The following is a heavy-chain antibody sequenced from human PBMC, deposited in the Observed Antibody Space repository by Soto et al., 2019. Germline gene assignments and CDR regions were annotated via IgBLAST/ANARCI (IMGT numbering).Heavy chain of an antibody. V-gene: IGHV4-59*01. J-gene: IGHJ4*02. Sequence: SETLSLTCTVSGASISRYYWSWIRQPPGKGLEWIGYIYYTGSTNYSPSLKRRVTISTDTSKNQFSLKLNSVTAADTAVYYCARALAYYYGSGSYQNIIHFDYWRLGTLVTVS. CDR3: ARALAYYYGSGSYQNIIHFDY. CDR2: IYYTGST. D-gene: IGHD3-10*01. CDR1: GASISRYY.